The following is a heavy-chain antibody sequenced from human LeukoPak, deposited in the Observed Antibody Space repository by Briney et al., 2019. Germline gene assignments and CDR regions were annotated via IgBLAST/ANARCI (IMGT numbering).Heavy chain of an antibody. CDR2: IYYSGST. CDR3: AGGYSGYDFWFDP. Sequence: SETLSLTCTVSGGSISSGSYYWSWIRQPAGKGLEWIGRIYYSGSTNYNPSLKSRVTISVDTSKNQFSLKLSSVTAADTAVYYCAGGYSGYDFWFDPWGQGTLVTVSS. V-gene: IGHV4-61*10. J-gene: IGHJ5*02. D-gene: IGHD5-12*01. CDR1: GGSISSGSYY.